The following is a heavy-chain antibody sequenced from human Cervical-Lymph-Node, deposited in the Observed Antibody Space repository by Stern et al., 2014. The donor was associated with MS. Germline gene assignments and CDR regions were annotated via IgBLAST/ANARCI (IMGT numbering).Heavy chain of an antibody. CDR2: ASYDGNK. J-gene: IGHJ3*01. D-gene: IGHD3-10*01. CDR3: ARDRGIDDAFDL. CDR1: GFSFSNYA. Sequence: VPLVESGGGVVQPGRSLRLSCAASGFSFSNYAVHWVRQAPGTGLEWVAVASYDGNKYSADSVKGRFTVSRDNSKNALYLQMNSLRTEDTAVYYCARDRGIDDAFDLWGQGTMVTVSA. V-gene: IGHV3-30*01.